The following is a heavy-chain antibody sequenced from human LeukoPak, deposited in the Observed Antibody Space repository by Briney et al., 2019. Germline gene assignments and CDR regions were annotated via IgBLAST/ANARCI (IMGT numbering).Heavy chain of an antibody. Sequence: GGSLRLSCAASTFTFSSFSMNWVCQAPGKGLEWVSYISSSSSTIYYADSVKGRFTISRDNAKNSLYLQMNSLRDEDTAVYYCARAIGAYSSSSLLYWGQGTLVTVSS. D-gene: IGHD6-13*01. V-gene: IGHV3-48*02. CDR1: TFTFSSFS. CDR3: ARAIGAYSSSSLLY. CDR2: ISSSSSTI. J-gene: IGHJ4*02.